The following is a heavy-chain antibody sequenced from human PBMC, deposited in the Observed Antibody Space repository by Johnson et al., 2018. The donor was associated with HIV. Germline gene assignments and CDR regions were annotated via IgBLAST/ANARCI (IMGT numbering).Heavy chain of an antibody. CDR1: GFSFSRYW. Sequence: VQLVESGGGLVQPGGSLRLSCAASGFSFSRYWMSWVRQAPGKGLQWVANIKQDGSEKYYVDSVKGRFTISRDNAKNSLYLQMNSLRAEDTTVYYCAKAPSWEPFPFDIWGQGTMVTVSS. CDR3: AKAPSWEPFPFDI. J-gene: IGHJ3*02. V-gene: IGHV3-7*05. D-gene: IGHD1-26*01. CDR2: IKQDGSEK.